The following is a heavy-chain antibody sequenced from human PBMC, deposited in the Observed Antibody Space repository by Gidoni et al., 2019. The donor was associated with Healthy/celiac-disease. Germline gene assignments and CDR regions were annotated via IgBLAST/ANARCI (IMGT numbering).Heavy chain of an antibody. Sequence: EVQLVESGGGLVKPGGSLRLSCPASGCRFSNAWMSWVRQAPGKGLEWVGRIKSKTDGGTTEYAAPVKGRVTISRDDSKNTLYLQMNSLKTEDTAVYYCTTGIWFGEFYFDYWGQGTLVTVSS. CDR3: TTGIWFGEFYFDY. J-gene: IGHJ4*02. CDR1: GCRFSNAW. D-gene: IGHD3-10*01. CDR2: IKSKTDGGTT. V-gene: IGHV3-15*01.